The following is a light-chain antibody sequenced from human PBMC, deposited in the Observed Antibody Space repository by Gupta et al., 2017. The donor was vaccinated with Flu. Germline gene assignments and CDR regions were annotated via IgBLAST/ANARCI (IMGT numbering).Light chain of an antibody. Sequence: QSALTQPASVSGSPRQSNTLSCTGTSSDVGYYDYLSWYQQHPGKVPQLMIYEVNNRPAGISNRSSGSKSGNTASLTISGLQAEDAAYYYCSSYTISDSFVFGSGTRVTVL. J-gene: IGLJ1*01. CDR3: SSYTISDSFV. CDR1: SSDVGYYDY. V-gene: IGLV2-14*01. CDR2: EVN.